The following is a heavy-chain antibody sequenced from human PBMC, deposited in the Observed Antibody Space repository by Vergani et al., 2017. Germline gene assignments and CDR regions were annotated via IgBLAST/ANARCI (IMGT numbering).Heavy chain of an antibody. J-gene: IGHJ6*02. D-gene: IGHD3-10*01. Sequence: QVQLQESGPGLVKPSETLSLTCNVSGGSISTYYWSWIRQPPGKALEWIGYIYYSGSTKYNPSLTSRVTILVDTSKNQLSLNLSSVTAADTAVYYCARANYYYYGMDVWDPGTTVTVSS. CDR2: IYYSGST. CDR1: GGSISTYY. V-gene: IGHV4-59*01. CDR3: ARANYYYYGMDV.